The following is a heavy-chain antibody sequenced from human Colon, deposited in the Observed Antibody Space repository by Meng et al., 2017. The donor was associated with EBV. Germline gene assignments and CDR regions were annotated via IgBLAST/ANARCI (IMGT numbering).Heavy chain of an antibody. CDR3: ARDTSTWGNKGLDH. J-gene: IGHJ4*02. D-gene: IGHD7-27*01. V-gene: IGHV4-30-2*01. CDR1: WDSLTKGGYS. CDR2: IYHSGST. Sequence: QESGSGMRKPLLTLSLTCVVSWDSLTKGGYSWSWSRQPPGKGREWIGYIYHSGSTKYNPSLKSRVTISVDTSKNQFSLKLSSVTAADTAVYYCARDTSTWGNKGLDHWGQGILVTVSS.